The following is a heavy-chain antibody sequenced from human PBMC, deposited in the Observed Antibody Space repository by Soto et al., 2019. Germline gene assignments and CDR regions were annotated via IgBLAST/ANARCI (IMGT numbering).Heavy chain of an antibody. Sequence: EVQLVESGGGLVKPGGSLRLSCAASGFTFSSYSMNWVRQAPGKGLEWVSSISSSSSYIYYADSEKGRFTISRDNAKNSLYLQMNSLSAEDTAVYYRARDNYLFFRDGYNCAFDIWGQGTMVTVSS. CDR2: ISSSSSYI. CDR3: ARDNYLFFRDGYNCAFDI. CDR1: GFTFSSYS. V-gene: IGHV3-21*01. D-gene: IGHD5-12*01. J-gene: IGHJ3*02.